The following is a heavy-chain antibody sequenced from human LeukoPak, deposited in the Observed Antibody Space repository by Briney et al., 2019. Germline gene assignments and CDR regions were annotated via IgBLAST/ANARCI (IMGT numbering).Heavy chain of an antibody. CDR1: GYTFTGYY. Sequence: ASVKVSCKASGYTFTGYYMHWVRQAPGQGLEWMGWINPDSGGTNYGEKFQGRVTMTRDTSISTVYMEVSRLRSDDTAVYYCARVKEETKATIPDYFQHWGRGTLVTVSS. V-gene: IGHV1-2*02. J-gene: IGHJ1*01. CDR2: INPDSGGT. CDR3: ARVKEETKATIPDYFQH. D-gene: IGHD5-12*01.